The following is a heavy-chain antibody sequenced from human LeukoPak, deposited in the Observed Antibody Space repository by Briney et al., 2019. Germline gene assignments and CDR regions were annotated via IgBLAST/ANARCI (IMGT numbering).Heavy chain of an antibody. J-gene: IGHJ2*01. CDR1: GFSLSDYY. CDR3: AREVPLVYCGGDCYRGYFEL. Sequence: GGSLRLFCAASGFSLSDYYMTWIRQPPGKGLEWVSYINNSSTSTNYAASEKRRFTISRDNNKNSLHLQMNSLSAEATAVYYGAREVPLVYCGGDCYRGYFELWGGGTLVTVSS. CDR2: INNSSTST. V-gene: IGHV3-11*06. D-gene: IGHD2-21*02.